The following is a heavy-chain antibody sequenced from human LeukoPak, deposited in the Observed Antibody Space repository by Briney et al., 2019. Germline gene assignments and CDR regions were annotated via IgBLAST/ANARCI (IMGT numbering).Heavy chain of an antibody. CDR3: AREPYYYDSSGYWS. CDR2: IYYSGST. V-gene: IGHV4-39*07. CDR1: GGSISSSSYY. D-gene: IGHD3-22*01. J-gene: IGHJ5*02. Sequence: SETLSLTCTVSGGSISSSSYYWGWIRQPPGKGLEWIGSIYYSGSTYYNPSLKSRVTISADTSKNQFSLKLSSVTAADTAVYYCAREPYYYDSSGYWSWGQGTLVTVSS.